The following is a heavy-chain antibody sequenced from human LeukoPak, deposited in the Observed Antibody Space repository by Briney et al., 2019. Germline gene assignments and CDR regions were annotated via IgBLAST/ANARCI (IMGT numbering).Heavy chain of an antibody. CDR2: ISYDGSNK. Sequence: GGSLRLSCAASGFTFSSYAMHWVRQAPGKGLEWVAVISYDGSNKYYADSVKGRFTISRDISKYTLYLQMNSLRAEDTALYYCAKDGCPTCYHWDAFDIWGQGTMVTVSS. J-gene: IGHJ3*02. V-gene: IGHV3-30*04. CDR1: GFTFSSYA. CDR3: AKDGCPTCYHWDAFDI. D-gene: IGHD2-2*01.